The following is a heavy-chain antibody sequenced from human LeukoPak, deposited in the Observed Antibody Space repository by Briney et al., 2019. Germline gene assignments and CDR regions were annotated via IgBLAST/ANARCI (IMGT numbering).Heavy chain of an antibody. V-gene: IGHV3-30*02. D-gene: IGHD3-22*01. CDR2: IRYDGSNK. J-gene: IGHJ4*02. CDR3: AKDSTHYRVWDDYDSTGLTY. Sequence: GGSLRLSCAASGFTFSSYGMHWVRQAPGKGLEWVAFIRYDGSNKYYADSVKGRVTISRDNSKNTLYLQMNSLRAEDTAVYYCAKDSTHYRVWDDYDSTGLTYWGQGTLVTVSS. CDR1: GFTFSSYG.